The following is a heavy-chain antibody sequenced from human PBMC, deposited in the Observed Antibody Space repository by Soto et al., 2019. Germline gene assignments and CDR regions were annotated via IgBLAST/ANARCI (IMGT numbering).Heavy chain of an antibody. J-gene: IGHJ4*02. D-gene: IGHD3-22*01. CDR3: ARIIIMIVVVTPSGFDY. CDR2: ISSSSATI. Sequence: PGGSLRLSCAASGFTFSDYDMNWVRQTPGKGLEWVSYISSSSATIYYADSVKGRFTISRDNAKNSLYLQMNSLRDEDTAVYYCARIIIMIVVVTPSGFDYWGRGTLVTVSS. CDR1: GFTFSDYD. V-gene: IGHV3-48*02.